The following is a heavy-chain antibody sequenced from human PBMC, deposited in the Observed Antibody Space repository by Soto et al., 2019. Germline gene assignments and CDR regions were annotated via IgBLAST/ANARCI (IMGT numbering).Heavy chain of an antibody. D-gene: IGHD3-22*01. V-gene: IGHV4-30-4*01. CDR2: IYYSGST. Sequence: SETLSLTCTVSGGSISSGDYYWSWIRQPPGKGLEWIGYIYYSGSTYYNPSLKSRVTISVDTSKNQFSLKLSSVTAADTAVYYCARPRKYYYDSSGYHDAFDIWGQGTMVT. CDR1: GGSISSGDYY. J-gene: IGHJ3*02. CDR3: ARPRKYYYDSSGYHDAFDI.